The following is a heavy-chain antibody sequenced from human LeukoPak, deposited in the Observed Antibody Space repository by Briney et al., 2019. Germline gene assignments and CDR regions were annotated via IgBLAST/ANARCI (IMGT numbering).Heavy chain of an antibody. J-gene: IGHJ4*02. Sequence: GGSLRLSCAASGFTVSSNYMSWVRQAPGKGLEWVSVIYSGGSTYYANSVKGRFTISRDNSKNTLHLQMNSLRAEDTAVYYCARSASAYSATPFDYWGQGTLVTVSS. D-gene: IGHD2-21*01. V-gene: IGHV3-66*01. CDR3: ARSASAYSATPFDY. CDR2: IYSGGST. CDR1: GFTVSSNY.